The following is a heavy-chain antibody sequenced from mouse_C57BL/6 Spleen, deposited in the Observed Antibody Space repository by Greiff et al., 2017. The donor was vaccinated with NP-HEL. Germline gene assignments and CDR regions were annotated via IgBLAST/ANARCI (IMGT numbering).Heavy chain of an antibody. CDR2: IDPSDSYT. J-gene: IGHJ1*03. CDR3: GAYSNFPFYWYFDV. D-gene: IGHD2-5*01. CDR1: GYTFTSYW. Sequence: QVQLQQPGAELVRPGTSVKLSCKASGYTFTSYWMHWVKQRPGQGLEWIGVIDPSDSYTNYNQKFKGKATLTVDTSSSTAYMQLSSLTSEDSAVYYCGAYSNFPFYWYFDVWGTGTTVTVSS. V-gene: IGHV1-59*01.